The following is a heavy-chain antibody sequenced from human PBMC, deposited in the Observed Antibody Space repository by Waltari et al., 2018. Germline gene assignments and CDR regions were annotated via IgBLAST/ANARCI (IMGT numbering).Heavy chain of an antibody. V-gene: IGHV3-53*01. CDR3: ARDKPPRDYYYGMDV. CDR1: GFTVSSNY. Sequence: EVQLVESGGGLIQPGGSLRLSCAASGFTVSSNYMSWVRQAPGKGLEWVSVIYSGGSTYYADSVKGRFTISRDNSKNTLYLQMNSLRAEDTAVYYCARDKPPRDYYYGMDVWGQGTTVTVSS. J-gene: IGHJ6*02. CDR2: IYSGGST.